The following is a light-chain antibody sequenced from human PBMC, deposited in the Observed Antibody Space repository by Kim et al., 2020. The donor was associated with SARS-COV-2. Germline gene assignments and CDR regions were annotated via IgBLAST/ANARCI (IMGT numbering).Light chain of an antibody. Sequence: VALGQTTRITCGGNHIGTKNVRWYQQKPGQAPVLVIYRDNNRPSGIPERFSGSNSGNTATLTISRAQAGDEADYYCQVWDSSTGVFGGGTQLTVL. CDR3: QVWDSSTGV. CDR1: HIGTKN. J-gene: IGLJ2*01. V-gene: IGLV3-9*01. CDR2: RDN.